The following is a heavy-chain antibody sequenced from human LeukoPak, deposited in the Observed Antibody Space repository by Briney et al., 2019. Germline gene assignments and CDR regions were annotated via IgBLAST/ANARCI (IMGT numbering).Heavy chain of an antibody. J-gene: IGHJ5*02. D-gene: IGHD2-2*01. CDR2: IYYSGST. CDR3: ARLLGSSTSCPNWFDP. V-gene: IGHV4-39*01. CDR1: GGSISSSSYY. Sequence: PSETLSLTCTVSGGSISSSSYYWGWIRQPPGKGLEWIGSIYYSGSTYYNPSLKSRVTISVDTTQNPFSLKLSSVSRAGAAVYYCARLLGSSTSCPNWFDPWGQGTLVTVSS.